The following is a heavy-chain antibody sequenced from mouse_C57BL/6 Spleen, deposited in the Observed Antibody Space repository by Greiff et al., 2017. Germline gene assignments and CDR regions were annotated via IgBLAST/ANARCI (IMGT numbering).Heavy chain of an antibody. V-gene: IGHV7-3*01. CDR2: IRNKANGYTT. D-gene: IGHD2-12*01. CDR3: ARSYYTSYYFDY. CDR1: GFTFTDYY. Sequence: EVQGVESGGGLVQPGGSLSLSCAASGFTFTDYYMSWVRQPPGKALEWLGFIRNKANGYTTEYSASVKGRFTISRDNSQSILYLQMNALRAEDSATYYCARSYYTSYYFDYWGQGTTLTVSS. J-gene: IGHJ2*01.